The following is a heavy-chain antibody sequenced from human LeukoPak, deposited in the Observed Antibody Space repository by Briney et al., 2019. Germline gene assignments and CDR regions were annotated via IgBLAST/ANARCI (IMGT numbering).Heavy chain of an antibody. CDR3: ASYLYWWSDLGF. CDR1: GLTVGSNY. CDR2: IYSAGDT. D-gene: IGHD2-8*02. Sequence: AGGSLRLSCAASGLTVGSNYMTWVRQAPGKGLEWVSVIYSAGDTYYTDSVKGRFTISRDNANNSLYLQMNSLRVEDTAVYFCASYLYWWSDLGFWGQGTLVTVSS. V-gene: IGHV3-53*01. J-gene: IGHJ4*02.